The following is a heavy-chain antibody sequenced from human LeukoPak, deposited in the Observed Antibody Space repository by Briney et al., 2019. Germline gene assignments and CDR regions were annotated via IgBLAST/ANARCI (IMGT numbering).Heavy chain of an antibody. D-gene: IGHD3-22*01. J-gene: IGHJ4*02. Sequence: AGGSLRLSCAASGFSFSSYDMSWVRQAPGKGLEWVSAISGSGGSTYYADSVKGRFTISRDNSKNTLYLHMNSLRVEDTAVYYCAGGYYSDYWGQGTLVTVSS. CDR1: GFSFSSYD. CDR2: ISGSGGST. CDR3: AGGYYSDY. V-gene: IGHV3-23*01.